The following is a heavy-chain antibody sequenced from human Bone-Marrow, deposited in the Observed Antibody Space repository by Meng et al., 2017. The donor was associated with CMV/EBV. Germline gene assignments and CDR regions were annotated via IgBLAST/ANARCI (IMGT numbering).Heavy chain of an antibody. CDR2: ISSSGNTI. J-gene: IGHJ6*02. CDR3: AKGEDGMDV. Sequence: GGSLRLSCAASGFTFSSYEMNWVRQAPGKGLEWVSYISSSGNTIYYADSVKGRFTISRDNSKNTLYLQMNSLRAEDTAVYYCAKGEDGMDVWGQGTTVTVSS. CDR1: GFTFSSYE. V-gene: IGHV3-48*03.